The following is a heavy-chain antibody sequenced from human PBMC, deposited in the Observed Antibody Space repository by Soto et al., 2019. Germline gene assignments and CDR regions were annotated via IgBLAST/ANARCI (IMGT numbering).Heavy chain of an antibody. Sequence: QVQLVQSGAEVKKPGSSVKVACKGSGDPFSSFIISWVRQAPGQGLEWVGGIIPVIGTTPYAQKFQGRVSITADETTSTVYMEMSSLPPEDTAVYYCARDHGLTTTITVIPGNARGSGFGMHVWGPGTTVIVSS. CDR1: GDPFSSFI. CDR2: IIPVIGTT. D-gene: IGHD3-10*01. J-gene: IGHJ6*02. V-gene: IGHV1-69*01. CDR3: ARDHGLTTTITVIPGNARGSGFGMHV.